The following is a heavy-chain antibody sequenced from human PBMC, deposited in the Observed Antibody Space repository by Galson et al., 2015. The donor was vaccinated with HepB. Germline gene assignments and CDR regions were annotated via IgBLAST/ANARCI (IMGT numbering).Heavy chain of an antibody. D-gene: IGHD1-26*01. J-gene: IGHJ4*02. CDR3: ARSLSGIYADH. Sequence: CAISGDSVSSNGAAWNWIRQSPSRGLEWLGRTYYRSKWYNDSAVSVKSRITITADTSKNQFSLHLTSVSPEDTAIYYCARSLSGIYADHWGQGTLSSSPQ. CDR1: GDSVSSNGAA. CDR2: TYYRSKWYN. V-gene: IGHV6-1*01.